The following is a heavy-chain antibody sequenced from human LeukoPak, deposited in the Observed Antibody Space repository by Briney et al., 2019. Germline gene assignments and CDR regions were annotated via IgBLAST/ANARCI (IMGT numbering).Heavy chain of an antibody. Sequence: PGRSLRLSCAASGFTFSSYGMHWVRQAPGKGLEWVAVISYDGSNRYYADSVKGRFTISRDNAKNSLYLQMNSLRAEDTALYYCAKKVRDGSGSYPFYFDYWGQGTLVTVSS. CDR2: ISYDGSNR. CDR1: GFTFSSYG. J-gene: IGHJ4*02. V-gene: IGHV3-30*18. D-gene: IGHD3-10*01. CDR3: AKKVRDGSGSYPFYFDY.